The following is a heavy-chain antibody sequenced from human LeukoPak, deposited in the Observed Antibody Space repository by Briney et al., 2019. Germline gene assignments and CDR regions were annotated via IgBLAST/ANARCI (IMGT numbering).Heavy chain of an antibody. V-gene: IGHV4-59*01. Sequence: SETLSLTCTVSGGSISGYYWSWIRQPPGKGLEWIGYIYYSGSTNYNPSLKSRVTISVDTSKNQFSLKLSSVTAAVTAVYYCARGIRFLEWSETPHYYYYGMDVWGQGTTVTVSS. CDR3: ARGIRFLEWSETPHYYYYGMDV. CDR2: IYYSGST. J-gene: IGHJ6*02. CDR1: GGSISGYY. D-gene: IGHD3-3*01.